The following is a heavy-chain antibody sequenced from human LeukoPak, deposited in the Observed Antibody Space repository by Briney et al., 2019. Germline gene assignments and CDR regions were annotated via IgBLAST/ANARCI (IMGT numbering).Heavy chain of an antibody. J-gene: IGHJ6*03. CDR3: ARLTPTTLSLYYYYMDV. V-gene: IGHV3-48*01. CDR1: GFTFSSYS. D-gene: IGHD2/OR15-2a*01. CDR2: ISSLSGTI. Sequence: GGSLRLSCAASGFTFSSYSMNWVRQAPGEGLEWVSYISSLSGTIYYADSVKGRFTISRDNAKNSLYLQMNSLRAEDTAVYYCARLTPTTLSLYYYYMDVWGKGTTVTVSS.